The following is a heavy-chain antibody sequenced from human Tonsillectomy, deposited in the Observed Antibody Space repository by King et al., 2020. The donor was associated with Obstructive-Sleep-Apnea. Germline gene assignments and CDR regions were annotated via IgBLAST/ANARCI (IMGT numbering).Heavy chain of an antibody. J-gene: IGHJ4*02. V-gene: IGHV4-31*03. CDR3: ARDRGYDSSGYSYYFDY. CDR1: GGSISSGGYY. CDR2: IYYSGST. Sequence: VQLQESGPGLVKPSQTLSLTCTVSGGSISSGGYYWSWIRQHPGKGLGWIGYIYYSGSTYYNPSLKSRVTISVDTSKNQFSLKLSSVTAADTAVYYCARDRGYDSSGYSYYFDYWGQGTLVTVSS. D-gene: IGHD3-22*01.